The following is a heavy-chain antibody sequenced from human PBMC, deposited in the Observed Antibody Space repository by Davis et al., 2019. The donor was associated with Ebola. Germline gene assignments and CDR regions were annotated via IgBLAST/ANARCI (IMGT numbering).Heavy chain of an antibody. J-gene: IGHJ4*02. CDR1: GGSISSYY. Sequence: MPSETLSLTCTVSGGSISSYYWSWIRQPPGKGLEWIGYIYTSGSTNYNPSLKSRVTISVDTSKNQFSLKLSSVTAADTAVYYCARMRRTSPDYWGQGTLVTVSS. CDR2: IYTSGST. D-gene: IGHD3-3*01. V-gene: IGHV4-4*09. CDR3: ARMRRTSPDY.